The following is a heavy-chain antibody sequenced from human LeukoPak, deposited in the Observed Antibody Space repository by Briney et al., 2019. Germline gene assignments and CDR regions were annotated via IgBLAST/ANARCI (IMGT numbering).Heavy chain of an antibody. V-gene: IGHV4-4*02. J-gene: IGHJ4*02. CDR1: GGSIRSSNW. CDR2: IYHSGST. D-gene: IGHD3-22*01. Sequence: SSGTLSLTCAVSGGSIRSSNWWSWVRQPPGKGLEWIGEIYHSGSTNYNPSLKSRVTISVDKSKNQFSLKLSSVTAADTAVYYCARAPQGAYYYDSSGCYDYWGQGTLVTVSS. CDR3: ARAPQGAYYYDSSGCYDY.